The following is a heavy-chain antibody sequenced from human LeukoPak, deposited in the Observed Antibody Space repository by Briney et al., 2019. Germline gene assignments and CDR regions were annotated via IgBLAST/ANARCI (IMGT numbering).Heavy chain of an antibody. CDR3: ARALVDGDGDDY. J-gene: IGHJ4*02. D-gene: IGHD4-17*01. V-gene: IGHV4-31*03. CDR1: GGSISSGGYY. Sequence: SETLSLTCTVSGGSISSGGYYWSWIRQHPGKGLEWIGYIYYSGSTYYNPSLKSRITISVDTSKNQFSLKLSSVTAADTAVYYCARALVDGDGDDYWGQGTLVTVSS. CDR2: IYYSGST.